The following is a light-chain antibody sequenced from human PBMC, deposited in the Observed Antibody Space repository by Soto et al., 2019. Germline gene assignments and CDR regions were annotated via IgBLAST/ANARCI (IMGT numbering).Light chain of an antibody. CDR2: LGS. CDR1: QSLLSSNGYNY. CDR3: QKYHTAPIT. V-gene: IGKV2-28*01. J-gene: IGKJ5*01. Sequence: DIVMTQSPLSLPVTPGEPASISCRSSQSLLSSNGYNYLDWYLQKPGQSPQLLIYLGSNRASGVPSRFSGSGSGTDFTLTISSLQPEDVAIYYCQKYHTAPITFGQGTRLENK.